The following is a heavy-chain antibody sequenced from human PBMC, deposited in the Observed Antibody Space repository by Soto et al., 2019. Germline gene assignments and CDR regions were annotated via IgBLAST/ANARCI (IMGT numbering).Heavy chain of an antibody. Sequence: EVQLVESGGGLVQPGGSLRLSCAASGFTFSSYSMNWVRQAPGKGLEWVSYISSSSSTIYYADSVKGRFTISRDNAKNSLYMQMNSLRDEDTAVYYCARGADYDITGIRLTWFDPWGQGTLVTVSS. J-gene: IGHJ5*02. CDR2: ISSSSSTI. CDR1: GFTFSSYS. D-gene: IGHD3-22*01. CDR3: ARGADYDITGIRLTWFDP. V-gene: IGHV3-48*02.